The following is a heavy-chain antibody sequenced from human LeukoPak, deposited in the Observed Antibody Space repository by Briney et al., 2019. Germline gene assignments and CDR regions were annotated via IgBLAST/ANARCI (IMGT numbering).Heavy chain of an antibody. CDR2: IKQDGSEK. Sequence: GGSLRLSCAASGFTFSSYWMSWVRQAPGMGLEWVANIKQDGSEKYYVDSVKGRFTISRDNARNSLYLQMNSLRAEDTAVYYCAREDSSGYYFDYWGQGTLVTVSS. CDR1: GFTFSSYW. CDR3: AREDSSGYYFDY. V-gene: IGHV3-7*01. J-gene: IGHJ4*02. D-gene: IGHD3-22*01.